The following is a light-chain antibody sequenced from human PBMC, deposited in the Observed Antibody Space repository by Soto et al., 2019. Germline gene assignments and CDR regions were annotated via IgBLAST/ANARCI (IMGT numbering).Light chain of an antibody. Sequence: DIQMTQSPSTLSASVGDRVTITCRASQSISSWLAWYQQKPGKAPKLLIYDASSLESGVPSRFSGSGSGTEFTLTISSLQPDDFATCYCQHSGTFGQGTKVEIK. J-gene: IGKJ1*01. CDR1: QSISSW. V-gene: IGKV1-5*01. CDR2: DAS. CDR3: QHSGT.